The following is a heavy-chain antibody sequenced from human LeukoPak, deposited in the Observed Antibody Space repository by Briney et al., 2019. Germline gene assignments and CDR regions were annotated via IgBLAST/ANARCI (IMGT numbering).Heavy chain of an antibody. D-gene: IGHD3-10*01. CDR2: ISSYNGNT. CDR1: GYTFTSYG. V-gene: IGHV1-18*01. J-gene: IGHJ4*02. CDR3: ARVGEVWFGELLYLDY. Sequence: ASVTVSFQASGYTFTSYGISWVRQPPGQGLAWMGCISSYNGNTNNAQKLKGRVTMTTDTSTSTAYMEMRSLRSDDTAVYYCARVGEVWFGELLYLDYWGQGTLVTVSS.